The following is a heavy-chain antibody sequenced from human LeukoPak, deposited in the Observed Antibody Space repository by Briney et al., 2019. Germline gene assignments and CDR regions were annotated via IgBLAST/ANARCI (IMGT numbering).Heavy chain of an antibody. J-gene: IGHJ5*02. CDR2: INPSGGST. CDR1: GYTFTSYY. D-gene: IGHD2-2*01. CDR3: ARGRVVPAASSWFDP. V-gene: IGHV1-46*01. Sequence: ASVKVSCKTSGYTFTSYYIHWVRQAPGQGLEWMGLINPSGGSTNFAQKFRGRVTMTRNTSISTAYMELSSLRSEDTAVYYCARGRVVPAASSWFDPWGQGTLVTVSS.